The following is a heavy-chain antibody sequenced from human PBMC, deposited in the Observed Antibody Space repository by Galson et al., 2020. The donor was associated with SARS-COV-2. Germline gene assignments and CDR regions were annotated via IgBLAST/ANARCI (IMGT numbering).Heavy chain of an antibody. CDR1: GFTFISYA. V-gene: IGHV3-23*01. J-gene: IGHJ6*02. CDR2: ISGSGGST. Sequence: GGSLRLSCAASGFTFISYAMSWVRQAPGKGLEWVSAISGSGGSTYYADSVKGRFTISRDNSKNTLYLQMNSLRADDTAVYYCAIKEGYYYYGMDVWGQGTTVTVSS. CDR3: AIKEGYYYYGMDV.